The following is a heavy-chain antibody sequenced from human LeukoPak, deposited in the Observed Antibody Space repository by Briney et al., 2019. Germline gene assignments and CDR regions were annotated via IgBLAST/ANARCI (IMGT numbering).Heavy chain of an antibody. Sequence: PSETLSLTCAVYGGSFSGYYWSWIRQPPGKGLEWIGYIYYSGSTNYNPSLKSRVTITVDTSKNQFSLKLSSVTAADTAVYYCARSRLSGSYEIDYWGQGTLVTVSS. D-gene: IGHD1-26*01. J-gene: IGHJ4*02. V-gene: IGHV4-59*08. CDR1: GGSFSGYY. CDR2: IYYSGST. CDR3: ARSRLSGSYEIDY.